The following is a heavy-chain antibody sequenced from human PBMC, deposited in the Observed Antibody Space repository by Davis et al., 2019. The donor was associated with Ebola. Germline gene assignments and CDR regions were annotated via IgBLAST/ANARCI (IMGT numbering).Heavy chain of an antibody. Sequence: PSETLSLTCAISGDTVSGGSGAWNWIRQSPSSGLEWLGRTYYTSEWHNDYGKSVKSRITINPDTSKNQLSLQLNSVTPEDTAVYYCVRGWGRSGLDVWGQGTTVTVSS. CDR1: GDTVSGGSGA. CDR3: VRGWGRSGLDV. V-gene: IGHV6-1*01. D-gene: IGHD3-16*01. J-gene: IGHJ6*02. CDR2: TYYTSEWHN.